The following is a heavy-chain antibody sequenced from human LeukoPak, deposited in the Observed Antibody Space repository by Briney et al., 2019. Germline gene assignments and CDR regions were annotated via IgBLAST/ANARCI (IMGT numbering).Heavy chain of an antibody. V-gene: IGHV4-39*01. CDR3: TRHQKGDYPWFDP. J-gene: IGHJ5*02. CDR1: GDSISSTPYS. D-gene: IGHD4-17*01. Sequence: KPSETLSLTCTVSGDSISSTPYSWDWIRQPPGKGLEWIGSIYYRGSTYYNPSLKSRLTISADTSTNQFSLHLSSVTAADTAMYYCTRHQKGDYPWFDPWGQGTLVTVSS. CDR2: IYYRGST.